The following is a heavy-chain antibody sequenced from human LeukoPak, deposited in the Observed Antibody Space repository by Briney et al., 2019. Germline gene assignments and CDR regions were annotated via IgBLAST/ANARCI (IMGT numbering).Heavy chain of an antibody. CDR3: ARLGEEETNWFDS. J-gene: IGHJ5*01. D-gene: IGHD3-16*01. CDR1: GYSISSGYY. Sequence: SETLSLTCAVSGYSISSGYYWGWIRRPPGKGLERIGSIYHSGSTYYNPSLKSRVTISVDTSKNQFSLKLSSVGGAATAEYYYARLGEEETNWFDSWGQGTLVTVSS. CDR2: IYHSGST. V-gene: IGHV4-38-2*01.